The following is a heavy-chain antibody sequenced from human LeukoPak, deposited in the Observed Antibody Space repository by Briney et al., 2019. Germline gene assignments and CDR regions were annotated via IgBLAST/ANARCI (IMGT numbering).Heavy chain of an antibody. CDR2: MNPNSGNT. D-gene: IGHD4-17*01. CDR3: ARVESVDYGDYGRIDY. J-gene: IGHJ4*02. V-gene: IGHV1-8*01. Sequence: ASVKVSCKASGYTFTSYDINWVRQATGQGLEWMGWMNPNSGNTGYAQKFQGRVTMTRNTSISTAYMELSSLRSEDTAVYYCARVESVDYGDYGRIDYWGQGTLVTVSS. CDR1: GYTFTSYD.